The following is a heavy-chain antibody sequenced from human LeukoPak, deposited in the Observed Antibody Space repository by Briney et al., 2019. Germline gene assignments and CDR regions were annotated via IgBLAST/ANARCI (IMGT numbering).Heavy chain of an antibody. Sequence: SVKVSCKASGGTFSSYAISWVRQAPGQGLEWMGGIIPIFGTGNYAQKFQGRVTITADESTSTAYMELSSLRSEDTAVYYCARGMVGLGATAHFDYWGQGTLVTVSS. CDR1: GGTFSSYA. CDR3: ARGMVGLGATAHFDY. CDR2: IIPIFGTG. D-gene: IGHD1-26*01. J-gene: IGHJ4*02. V-gene: IGHV1-69*13.